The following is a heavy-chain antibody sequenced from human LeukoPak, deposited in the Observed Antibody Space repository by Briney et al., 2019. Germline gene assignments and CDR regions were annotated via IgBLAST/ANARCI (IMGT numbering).Heavy chain of an antibody. D-gene: IGHD1-26*01. V-gene: IGHV4-39*07. Sequence: SETLSLTCTVSGGSISSSSYYWGWIRQPPGKGLEWIGSIYYSGSTYYNPSFKSRVTISVDTSKNQFSLKLSSVTAADTAVYYCVKGPLPAYLYSGSRKDAFDIWGQVTMVTVSS. J-gene: IGHJ3*02. CDR2: IYYSGST. CDR3: VKGPLPAYLYSGSRKDAFDI. CDR1: GGSISSSSYY.